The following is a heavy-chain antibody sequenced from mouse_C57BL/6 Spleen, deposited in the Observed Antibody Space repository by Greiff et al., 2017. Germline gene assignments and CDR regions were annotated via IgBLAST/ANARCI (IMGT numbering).Heavy chain of an antibody. J-gene: IGHJ4*01. D-gene: IGHD2-10*01. CDR2: IDPTDSCT. CDR3: ARNAYYGNPGAMDY. CDR1: GYTFTSYY. V-gene: IGHV1-50*01. Sequence: LLQSGPELVKPGASVKLSCKASGYTFTSYYMNWVKQRPGQGLEWIGGIDPTDSCTNYNQKFKGKATLTVATSSSTAYMQLISLTSEDSAVDYCARNAYYGNPGAMDYWGQGTSVTVSS.